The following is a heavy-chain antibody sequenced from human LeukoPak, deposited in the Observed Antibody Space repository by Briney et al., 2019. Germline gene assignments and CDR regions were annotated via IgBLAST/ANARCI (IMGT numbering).Heavy chain of an antibody. CDR3: AKELGNSGAFDY. CDR2: ISWNSGSI. Sequence: XSGISWNSGSIGYADSVKGRFTISRDNAKNSLYLQMNSLRAEDTALYYCAKELGNSGAFDYWGQGTLVTVSS. D-gene: IGHD4-23*01. V-gene: IGHV3-9*01. J-gene: IGHJ4*02.